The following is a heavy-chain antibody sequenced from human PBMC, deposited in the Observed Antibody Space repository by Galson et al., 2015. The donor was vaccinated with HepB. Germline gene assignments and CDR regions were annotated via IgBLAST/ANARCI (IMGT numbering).Heavy chain of an antibody. CDR2: ISYDGSNK. J-gene: IGHJ3*02. Sequence: SLRLSCAASGFTFSSYAMHWVRQAPGKGLEWVAVISYDGSNKYYADSVKGRFTISRDNSKNTVYLQMNSLRAEDTAVYYCPGGDAFDIWGQGTMVTVSS. V-gene: IGHV3-30-3*01. D-gene: IGHD3-16*01. CDR3: PGGDAFDI. CDR1: GFTFSSYA.